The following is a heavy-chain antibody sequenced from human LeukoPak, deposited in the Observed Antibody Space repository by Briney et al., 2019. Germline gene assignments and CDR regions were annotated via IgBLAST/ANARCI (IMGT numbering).Heavy chain of an antibody. J-gene: IGHJ6*02. CDR1: GFTFSDYY. CDR3: ARDSTGDPHYYYYGMDV. V-gene: IGHV3-11*01. Sequence: GGSLRLSCAASGFTFSDYYMSWIRQAPGNGLEWVSYISSSGSTIYYADSVKGRFTVSRDNAKNSLYLQMNSLRAEDTAVYYCARDSTGDPHYYYYGMDVWGQGTTVTVSS. D-gene: IGHD4-17*01. CDR2: ISSSGSTI.